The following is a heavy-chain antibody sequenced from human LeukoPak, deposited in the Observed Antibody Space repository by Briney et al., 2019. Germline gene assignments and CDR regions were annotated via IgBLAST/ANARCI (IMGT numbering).Heavy chain of an antibody. V-gene: IGHV1-18*01. J-gene: IGHJ4*02. CDR3: ARGGVSISTFLRYYFDH. Sequence: SVTVSCKASGYTFPNYGITWVRPAPGQGLEWMGWVSAYNGDTIYAHDLQRRVTLTTHTSTSTAYMELRSLRSDDTAVYYCARGGVSISTFLRYYFDHCGQRSVVADSS. D-gene: IGHD3-16*01. CDR1: GYTFPNYG. CDR2: VSAYNGDT.